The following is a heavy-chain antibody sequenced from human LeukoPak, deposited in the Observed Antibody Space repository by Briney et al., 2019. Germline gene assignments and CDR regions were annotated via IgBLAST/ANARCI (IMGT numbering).Heavy chain of an antibody. D-gene: IGHD6-19*01. Sequence: GGSLRLSCAASGFTFDDYTMHWVRQAPGKGLEWVSLISWDGGSTYYADSVKGRFTISRDNSKNSLYLQMNSLRTEDTALYYCAKDDSSGGAFDIWGQGTMVTVSS. J-gene: IGHJ3*02. V-gene: IGHV3-43*01. CDR1: GFTFDDYT. CDR2: ISWDGGST. CDR3: AKDDSSGGAFDI.